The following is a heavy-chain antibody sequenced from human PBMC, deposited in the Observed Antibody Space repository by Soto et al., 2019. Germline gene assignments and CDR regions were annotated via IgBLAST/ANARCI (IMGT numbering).Heavy chain of an antibody. Sequence: QVHLVQSGAELKKPGASVKVSCTGSGYAFTTYGITWVRQAPGQGLEWMGWISAHNGNTNYAQKLQGRVTVTRDTSTSTAYMELRSLRSDDTAVYYCARGRYGDYWGQGALVTISS. CDR3: ARGRYGDY. D-gene: IGHD1-1*01. CDR1: GYAFTTYG. J-gene: IGHJ4*02. V-gene: IGHV1-18*01. CDR2: ISAHNGNT.